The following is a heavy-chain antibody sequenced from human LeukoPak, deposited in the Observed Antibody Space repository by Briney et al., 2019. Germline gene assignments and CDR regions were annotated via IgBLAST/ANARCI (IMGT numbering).Heavy chain of an antibody. CDR2: IYYSGST. Sequence: SETLSLTCTVSGGSISGYYWSWMRQPPGKGLEWLGYIYYSGSTNYNPSLKSRVTISVETSKSQFSLRLSSVTAADTAVYYCAKETGGSYSNDAFDIWGQGTMVTVSS. V-gene: IGHV4-59*01. CDR1: GGSISGYY. D-gene: IGHD1-26*01. CDR3: AKETGGSYSNDAFDI. J-gene: IGHJ3*02.